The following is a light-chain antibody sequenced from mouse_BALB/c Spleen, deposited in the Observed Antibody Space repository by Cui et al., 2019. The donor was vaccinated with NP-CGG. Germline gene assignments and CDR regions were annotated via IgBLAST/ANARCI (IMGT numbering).Light chain of an antibody. CDR2: GTN. CDR3: ALWYSNHWV. Sequence: QAVVTQESALTTSPGETVTLTCRSSTGAVTTSNYANWVQEKSDHLFTGLIGGTNNRAPGVPARFSGSLIGDKAALTITGAQTEDEATYFCALWYSNHWVFGGGTKTDCP. CDR1: TGAVTTSNY. V-gene: IGLV1*01. J-gene: IGLJ1*01.